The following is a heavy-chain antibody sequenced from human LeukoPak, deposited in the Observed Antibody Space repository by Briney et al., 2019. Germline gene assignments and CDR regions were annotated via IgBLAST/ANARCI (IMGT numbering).Heavy chain of an antibody. J-gene: IGHJ4*02. CDR1: GFTFSSYA. CDR2: ISYDGSNK. D-gene: IGHD1-26*01. CDR3: TARGGSFSIFDY. Sequence: GGSLRLSCAASGFTFSSYAMHWVRQAPGKGLEWVAVISYDGSNKYYADSVKGRFTISRDNSKNTLYLQMNSLRAEDTAVYYCTARGGSFSIFDYWGQGTLVTVSS. V-gene: IGHV3-30-3*01.